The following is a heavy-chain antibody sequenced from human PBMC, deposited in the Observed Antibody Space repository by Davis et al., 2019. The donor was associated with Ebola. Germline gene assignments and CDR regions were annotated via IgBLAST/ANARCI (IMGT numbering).Heavy chain of an antibody. J-gene: IGHJ4*02. V-gene: IGHV6-1*01. CDR2: TYYYRSKWYI. CDR1: GDSVSGNNGA. Sequence: HSQTLSLTCAISGDSVSGNNGAWNWIRQSPSRGLEWLGRTYYYRSKWYIDYAESVRGRIIIKPDTSKNQFSLQLNSVTPEDMAIYYCARGWLRNGGFEYWGQGTQVTVSS. CDR3: ARGWLRNGGFEY. D-gene: IGHD5-12*01.